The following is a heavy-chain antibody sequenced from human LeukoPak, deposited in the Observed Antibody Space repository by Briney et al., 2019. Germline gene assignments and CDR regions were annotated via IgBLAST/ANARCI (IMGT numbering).Heavy chain of an antibody. Sequence: GGSLRLSCAASGFTFSSYAMSWVRQAPGKGLEWVSAISGSGGSTYYADSVKGRFTISRDNSKNTLYLQMNSLRAEDTAVYYCAKGTTGASWGYYFDYWGQGTLVTVSS. CDR1: GFTFSSYA. CDR2: ISGSGGST. CDR3: AKGTTGASWGYYFDY. V-gene: IGHV3-23*01. J-gene: IGHJ4*02. D-gene: IGHD7-27*01.